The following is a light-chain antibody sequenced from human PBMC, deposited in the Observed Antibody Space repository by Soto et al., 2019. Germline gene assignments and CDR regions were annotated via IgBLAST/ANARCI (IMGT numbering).Light chain of an antibody. Sequence: PSTLSGSVGDRVTITCRASQTISSWLAWYQQKPGKAPKLLIYKASTLKSGVPSRFSGSRSGTEFTLTISSLQPEDFATYYCQQSYSTPITFGQGTRLEIK. CDR2: KAS. J-gene: IGKJ5*01. V-gene: IGKV1-5*03. CDR3: QQSYSTPIT. CDR1: QTISSW.